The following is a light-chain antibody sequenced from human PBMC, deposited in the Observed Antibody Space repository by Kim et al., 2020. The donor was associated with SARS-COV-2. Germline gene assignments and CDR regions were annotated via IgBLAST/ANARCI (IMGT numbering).Light chain of an antibody. CDR1: QTVRSSY. Sequence: EIVLTQSPGTLSLSPGERATLSCRASQTVRSSYLAWYQQKPGQAPRLLIYDLSTRATGIPDRFSGSGSGTDFTLTINRLEPEDYAVYYCQQYDRLITFGQGTRLEIK. CDR2: DLS. CDR3: QQYDRLIT. J-gene: IGKJ5*01. V-gene: IGKV3-20*01.